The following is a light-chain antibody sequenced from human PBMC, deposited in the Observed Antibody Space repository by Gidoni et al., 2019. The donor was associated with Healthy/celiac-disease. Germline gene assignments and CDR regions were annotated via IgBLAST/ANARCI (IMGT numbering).Light chain of an antibody. CDR3: CSYAGSSTPFYV. CDR2: EGS. J-gene: IGLJ1*01. CDR1: SSDVGSYNL. V-gene: IGLV2-23*01. Sequence: QSALTQPASVSGSPGHSITISCTGTSSDVGSYNLVSWYQQHPGKAPKLMIYEGSKRPSGVSNRFSGSKSGNTASLTISGLQAEDEADYYCCSYAGSSTPFYVFGTGTKVTVL.